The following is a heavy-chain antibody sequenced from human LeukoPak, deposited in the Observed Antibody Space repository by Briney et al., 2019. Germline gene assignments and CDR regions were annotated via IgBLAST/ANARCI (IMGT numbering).Heavy chain of an antibody. Sequence: ASVKVSCKASGNTFKNYDINWVRQATGQGLEWMGWMNPNSGNTGFAQKFQDRVSMTRDTSVNTAYMELTSPRSGDTAVYYCARATPGGLHGYSFDYWGQGTVVTVYS. CDR2: MNPNSGNT. J-gene: IGHJ4*02. CDR3: ARATPGGLHGYSFDY. CDR1: GNTFKNYD. D-gene: IGHD5-24*01. V-gene: IGHV1-8*02.